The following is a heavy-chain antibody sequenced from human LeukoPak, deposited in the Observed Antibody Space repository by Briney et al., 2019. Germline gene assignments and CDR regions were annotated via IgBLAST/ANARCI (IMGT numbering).Heavy chain of an antibody. CDR3: AKDLKVPYSGSYYVGFSFDY. Sequence: PGGSLRLSCAASGFTFSSYSMNWVRQAPGKGLEWVSYISSSSSTIYYADSVKGRFTISRDNAKNSLYLQMNSLRGEDTAVYYCAKDLKVPYSGSYYVGFSFDYWGQGTLVTVSS. V-gene: IGHV3-48*04. J-gene: IGHJ4*02. CDR2: ISSSSSTI. D-gene: IGHD1-26*01. CDR1: GFTFSSYS.